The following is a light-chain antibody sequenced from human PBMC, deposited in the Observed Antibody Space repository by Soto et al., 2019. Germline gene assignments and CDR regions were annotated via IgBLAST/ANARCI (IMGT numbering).Light chain of an antibody. CDR2: DAS. CDR3: QQSNSFPWT. Sequence: GDRVTITCRASQSISSWLAWYQQKPGKAPKLLIYDASSLESGVPSRFSGSGSGTEFTLTISSLQPDDFATYYCQQSNSFPWTFGQGTKVDIK. CDR1: QSISSW. V-gene: IGKV1-5*01. J-gene: IGKJ1*01.